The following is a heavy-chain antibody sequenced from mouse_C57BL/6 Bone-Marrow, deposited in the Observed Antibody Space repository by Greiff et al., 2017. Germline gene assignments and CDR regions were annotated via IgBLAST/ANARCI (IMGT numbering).Heavy chain of an antibody. D-gene: IGHD2-3*01. CDR1: GFNIKDYY. Sequence: VQLKESGAELVKPGASVKLSCTASGFNIKDYYMHWVKQRTEQGLEWIGRIDPEDGETKYAPKFQGQATITADTSSNTAYLQLSSLTSEDTPVFYCAAIDDGYRYFDVWGTGTTVTVSS. J-gene: IGHJ1*03. CDR3: AAIDDGYRYFDV. CDR2: IDPEDGET. V-gene: IGHV14-2*01.